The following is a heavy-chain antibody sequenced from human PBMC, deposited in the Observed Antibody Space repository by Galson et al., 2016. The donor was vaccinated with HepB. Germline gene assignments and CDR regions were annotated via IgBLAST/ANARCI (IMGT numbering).Heavy chain of an antibody. D-gene: IGHD3-10*01. V-gene: IGHV3-23*01. J-gene: IGHJ4*01. CDR2: ISNSGVST. CDR1: GFTFTTYA. Sequence: LRLPCAASGFTFTTYAMCWVRQAPGKGLEWVSAISNSGVSTYYADSVKGRFTISRDNSKNTLYLQMNSLRAEDTAVYYCAKWADYASGFDYWGQGALVTVSS. CDR3: AKWADYASGFDY.